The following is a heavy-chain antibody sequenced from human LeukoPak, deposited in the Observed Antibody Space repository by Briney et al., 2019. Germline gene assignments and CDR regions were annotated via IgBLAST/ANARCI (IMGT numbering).Heavy chain of an antibody. CDR3: AKDRGRGSYSRFDY. Sequence: GGSLRLSCPASGFSFSSYAMHWVRQAPGKGLEWVAYIYYDGRDKDYADSVKGRFTISRDNSKNTLYLQMNSLRAEDTAVYYCAKDRGRGSYSRFDYWGQGTLVTVSS. J-gene: IGHJ4*02. CDR2: IYYDGRDK. CDR1: GFSFSSYA. D-gene: IGHD1-26*01. V-gene: IGHV3-30*02.